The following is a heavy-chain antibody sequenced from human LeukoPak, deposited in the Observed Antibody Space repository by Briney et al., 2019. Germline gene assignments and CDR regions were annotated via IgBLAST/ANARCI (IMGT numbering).Heavy chain of an antibody. J-gene: IGHJ4*02. CDR1: GFTFSNAW. Sequence: PGGSLRLSCAASGFTFSNAWMNWVRQAPGKGLEWVGRIKSKTDGGTTDYAAPVKGRFTISRDDSKNTLYLQMNSLKTEDTAVYYCARATYYYDSSGYFDYWGQGTLVTVSS. D-gene: IGHD3-22*01. V-gene: IGHV3-15*07. CDR2: IKSKTDGGTT. CDR3: ARATYYYDSSGYFDY.